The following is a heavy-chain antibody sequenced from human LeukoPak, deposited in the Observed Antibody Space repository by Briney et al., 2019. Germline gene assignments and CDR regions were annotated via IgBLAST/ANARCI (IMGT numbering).Heavy chain of an antibody. CDR1: GFTFSSYA. Sequence: GGSLRLSCAASGFTFSSYAMSWVRQAPGKGLEWVSAISGSGGSTYYADSAKGRFTISRDNSKNTLYLQMNSLRAEDTAVYYCARGADSSWYFPNWFDPWGQGTLVAVSS. D-gene: IGHD6-13*01. J-gene: IGHJ5*02. V-gene: IGHV3-23*01. CDR3: ARGADSSWYFPNWFDP. CDR2: ISGSGGST.